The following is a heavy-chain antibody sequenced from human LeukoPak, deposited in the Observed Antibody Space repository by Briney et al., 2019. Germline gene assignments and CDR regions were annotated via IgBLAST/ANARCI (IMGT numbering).Heavy chain of an antibody. Sequence: SETLSLTCTVSGGSISYYYWSWIRQPPGKGLEWIGYIYHSGSTKYNPSLKSRVTISVDTSKNQFSLKLSSVTAADTAVYYCARDGYSGNDGLWGQGTLVTVSS. D-gene: IGHD5-12*01. CDR1: GGSISYYY. V-gene: IGHV4-59*01. CDR2: IYHSGST. J-gene: IGHJ4*02. CDR3: ARDGYSGNDGL.